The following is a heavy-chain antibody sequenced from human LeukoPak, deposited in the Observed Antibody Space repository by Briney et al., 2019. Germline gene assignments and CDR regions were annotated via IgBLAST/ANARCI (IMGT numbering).Heavy chain of an antibody. J-gene: IGHJ6*02. CDR2: IYYSGST. V-gene: IGHV4-39*01. CDR1: GGSISSSSYY. CDR3: ARQFLVPADGYYYGMDV. D-gene: IGHD2-2*01. Sequence: SETLSLTCTVSGGSISSSSYYWGWIRQPPGKGLEWIGSIYYSGSTYYNPSLKSRVTISVDTSKNQFSLKPSSVTAADTAVYYCARQFLVPADGYYYGMDVWGQGTTVTVSS.